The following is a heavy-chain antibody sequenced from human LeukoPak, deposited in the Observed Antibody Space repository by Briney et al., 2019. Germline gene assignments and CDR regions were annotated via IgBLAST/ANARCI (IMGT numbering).Heavy chain of an antibody. Sequence: PGGSLRLSCAASGFAFSDYYMSWIRQAPGRGLEWVSYISSSGSTIYYADSVKGRFTISRDNAKNSLYLQMNSLRAEDTAVYYCARSGTLWNYPLFDYWGQGTLVTVSS. CDR3: ARSGTLWNYPLFDY. D-gene: IGHD1-7*01. CDR2: ISSSGSTI. V-gene: IGHV3-11*01. J-gene: IGHJ4*02. CDR1: GFAFSDYY.